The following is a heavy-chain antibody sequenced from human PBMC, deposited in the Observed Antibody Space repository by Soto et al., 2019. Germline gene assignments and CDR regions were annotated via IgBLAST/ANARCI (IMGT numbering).Heavy chain of an antibody. CDR2: IKSKTDGGTT. D-gene: IGHD3-10*01. CDR1: GFTFSNAW. CDR3: TTATVLLWFGELPQPFDY. J-gene: IGHJ4*02. Sequence: GGSLRLSCAASGFTFSNAWMNWVRQAPGKGLEWVGRIKSKTDGGTTDYAAPVKGRFTISRDDSKNTLYLQMNSLKTEDTAVYYCTTATVLLWFGELPQPFDYWGQGTLVTVSS. V-gene: IGHV3-15*07.